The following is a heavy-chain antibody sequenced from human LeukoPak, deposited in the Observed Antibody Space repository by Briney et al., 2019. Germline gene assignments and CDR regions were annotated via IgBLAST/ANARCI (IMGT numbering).Heavy chain of an antibody. CDR2: ISGSGGST. CDR3: AKGDLGYCSSTNCNDY. CDR1: GFTFSSYA. D-gene: IGHD2-2*01. V-gene: IGHV3-23*01. J-gene: IGHJ4*02. Sequence: GRSLRLSCAASGFTFSSYAMTSVRQAPGKGLEWVSAISGSGGSTYSADSVKGPFTISRDNSKNTLYLQMNSLRAEDTAVYYCAKGDLGYCSSTNCNDYWGQGTLVTVSS.